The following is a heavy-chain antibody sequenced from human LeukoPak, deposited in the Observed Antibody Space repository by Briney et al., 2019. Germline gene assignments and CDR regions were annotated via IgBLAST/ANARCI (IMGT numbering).Heavy chain of an antibody. V-gene: IGHV4-4*07. CDR1: GGSISGYY. CDR2: IYTSGST. D-gene: IGHD3-3*01. J-gene: IGHJ4*02. CDR3: ARETYDFWSGYCLDY. Sequence: SETLSLTCTVSGGSISGYYWSWIRQPAGKGLEWIGRIYTSGSTNYNPSLKSRVTMSVNTSKNQFSLKLSSVTAADTAVYYCARETYDFWSGYCLDYWGQGTQVTVSS.